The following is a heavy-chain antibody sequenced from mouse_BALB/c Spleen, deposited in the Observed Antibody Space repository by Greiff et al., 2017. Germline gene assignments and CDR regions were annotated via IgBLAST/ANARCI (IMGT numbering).Heavy chain of an antibody. CDR3: ARQGYGNYWFAY. V-gene: IGHV1-69*01. D-gene: IGHD2-10*02. J-gene: IGHJ3*01. Sequence: QVQLQQPGAELVMPGASVKMSCKASGYTFTDYWMHWVKQRPGQGLEWIGAIDTSDSYTSYNQKFKGKATLTVDESSSTAYMQLSSLTSEDSAVYYCARQGYGNYWFAYWGQGTLVTVSA. CDR2: IDTSDSYT. CDR1: GYTFTDYW.